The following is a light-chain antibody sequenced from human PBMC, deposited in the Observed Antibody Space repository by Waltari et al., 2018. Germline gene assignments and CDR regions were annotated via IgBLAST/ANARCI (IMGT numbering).Light chain of an antibody. CDR3: QQYNNWPPEDT. Sequence: DIQMTQSPSSLSASVGDKVTITCRASPSISTWLAWFQLKPGKAPKLLIYKASNLESGVPSRFSGSGSGTEFTLTISSLLPEDFATYYCQQYNNWPPEDTFGQGTKLEIK. J-gene: IGKJ2*01. CDR2: KAS. V-gene: IGKV1-5*03. CDR1: PSISTW.